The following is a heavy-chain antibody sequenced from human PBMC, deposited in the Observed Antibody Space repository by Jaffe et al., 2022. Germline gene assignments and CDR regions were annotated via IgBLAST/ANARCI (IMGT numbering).Heavy chain of an antibody. CDR3: ARAATMVGVKDY. D-gene: IGHD3-10*01. Sequence: QVQLQESGPGLVKPSETLSLTCTVSGGSISSYYWSWIRQPPGKGLEWIGYIYYSGSTNYNPSLKSRVTISVDTSKNQFSLKLSSVTAADTAVYYCARAATMVGVKDYWGQGTLVTVSS. CDR2: IYYSGST. CDR1: GGSISSYY. V-gene: IGHV4-59*01. J-gene: IGHJ4*02.